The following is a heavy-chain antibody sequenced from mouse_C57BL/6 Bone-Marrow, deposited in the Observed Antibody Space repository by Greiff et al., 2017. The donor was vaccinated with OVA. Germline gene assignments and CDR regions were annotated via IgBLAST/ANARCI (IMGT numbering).Heavy chain of an antibody. Sequence: EVQLQQSGPELVKPGASVKISCKASGYSFTGYFMNWVMQSHGKSLEWIGRINPYNGDTFYNQKFKGKATLTVDKSSSTAHMELRSLTSEDSAVYYCARNCPFDYWGQGTTLTVSS. J-gene: IGHJ2*01. CDR2: INPYNGDT. D-gene: IGHD4-1*01. CDR1: GYSFTGYF. CDR3: ARNCPFDY. V-gene: IGHV1-20*01.